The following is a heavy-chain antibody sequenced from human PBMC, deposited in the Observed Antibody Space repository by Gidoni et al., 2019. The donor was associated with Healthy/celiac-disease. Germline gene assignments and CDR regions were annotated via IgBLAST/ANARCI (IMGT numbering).Heavy chain of an antibody. V-gene: IGHV2-26*01. D-gene: IGHD3-22*01. CDR2: IFSNDEK. CDR1: GFSLSNVRMN. J-gene: IGHJ3*02. CDR3: ARIPHDSSSYESAFDI. Sequence: QVTLKESGPVLVKPTETLTLTCTVSGFSLSNVRMNVSWIRQPPGKALEWLAHIFSNDEKSYSTFLKSRLTVSRDTSKRQVVLTMTNMDPVDTATYYCARIPHDSSSYESAFDIWGQGTMVTVSS.